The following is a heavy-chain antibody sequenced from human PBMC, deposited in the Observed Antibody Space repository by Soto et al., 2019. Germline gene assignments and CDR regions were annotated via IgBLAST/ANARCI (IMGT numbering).Heavy chain of an antibody. CDR1: GFIFSSYG. CDR2: ISYDVSNK. D-gene: IGHD3-3*01. J-gene: IGHJ6*02. Sequence: QVQLVESGGGVVQPGRSLRLSCAASGFIFSSYGMHWVRQAPGKGLEWVAVISYDVSNKYYADSVKGRFTISRDNSKNTLDLQMNSLNAEDTAVYYCARTIFMAYYYYAMDVWGQGTTVTVSS. CDR3: ARTIFMAYYYYAMDV. V-gene: IGHV3-30*03.